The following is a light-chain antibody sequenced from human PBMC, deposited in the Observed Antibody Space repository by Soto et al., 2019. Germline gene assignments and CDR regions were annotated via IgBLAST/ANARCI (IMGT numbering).Light chain of an antibody. V-gene: IGLV1-44*01. J-gene: IGLJ3*02. CDR3: AAWDDSLNGWV. CDR2: TNN. Sequence: QAVVTQPPSASGTPGQRVTISCSGSSSNIGSNSVNWYQQFPGAAPKLLIHTNNQGPSGVPDRFSGSKSGTSASLAISGLQSEDEADYYCAAWDDSLNGWVFGGGTKLTVL. CDR1: SSNIGSNS.